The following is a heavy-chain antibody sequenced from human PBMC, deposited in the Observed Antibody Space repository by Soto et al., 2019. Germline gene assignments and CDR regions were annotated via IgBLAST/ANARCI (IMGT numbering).Heavy chain of an antibody. V-gene: IGHV3-23*01. CDR1: GFTFNNYA. J-gene: IGHJ4*02. Sequence: EVQLLDSGGGLVQPGGSLGLSCAASGFTFNNYAMNWVRQAPGMGLEWVAAISNTGGGTYYADSVKGRFTISRDNSKNRLYVQMTSLRVEDTAVCYCAKDRLVCYFDYWGQGTQVTVSS. D-gene: IGHD2-8*01. CDR2: ISNTGGGT. CDR3: AKDRLVCYFDY.